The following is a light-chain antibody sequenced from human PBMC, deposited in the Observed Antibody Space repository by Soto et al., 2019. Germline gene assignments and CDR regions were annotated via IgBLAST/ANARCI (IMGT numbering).Light chain of an antibody. CDR2: AAS. V-gene: IGKV1-39*01. Sequence: IQMTQSPSSLSATVGDGVTITGRASQSISNYLNWYQQKAAKAPTLLIYAASSLQSGVPSRFSGSESGTDFSLTISSLQPEDFATYYCQQFDDYPFTFGPGTKVDIK. J-gene: IGKJ3*01. CDR1: QSISNY. CDR3: QQFDDYPFT.